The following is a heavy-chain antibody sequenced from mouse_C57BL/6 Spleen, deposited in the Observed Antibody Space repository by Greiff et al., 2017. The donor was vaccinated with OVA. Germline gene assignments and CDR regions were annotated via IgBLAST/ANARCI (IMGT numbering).Heavy chain of an antibody. Sequence: VQLQQSGPELVKPGASVKIPCKASGYTFTDYNMDWVKQSHGKSLEWIGDINPNNGGTIYNQKFKGKATLTVDKSSSTAYMELRSLTSEDTAVYYCARRVRGSSYDYAMDYWGQGTSVTVSS. CDR2: INPNNGGT. CDR1: GYTFTDYN. D-gene: IGHD1-1*01. J-gene: IGHJ4*01. CDR3: ARRVRGSSYDYAMDY. V-gene: IGHV1-18*01.